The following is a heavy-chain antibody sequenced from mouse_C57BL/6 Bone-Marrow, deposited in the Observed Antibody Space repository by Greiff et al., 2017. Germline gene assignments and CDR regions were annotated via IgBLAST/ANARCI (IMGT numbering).Heavy chain of an antibody. CDR2: INPGSGGT. CDR1: GYAFTNYL. Sequence: VQLQQSGAELVRPGTSVKVSCKASGYAFTNYLIEWVKQRPGQGLEWIGVINPGSGGTNYNEKFKGKATLTADKSSSTAYMQLSSLTSEDSAVYGCARGGGFAYWGQGTLVTVSA. CDR3: ARGGGFAY. V-gene: IGHV1-54*01. J-gene: IGHJ3*01.